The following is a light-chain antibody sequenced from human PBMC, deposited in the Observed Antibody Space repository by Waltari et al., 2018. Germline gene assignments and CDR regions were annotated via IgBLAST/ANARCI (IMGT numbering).Light chain of an antibody. J-gene: IGKJ4*01. CDR2: DAS. CDR1: QSVSSY. V-gene: IGKV3-11*01. Sequence: EIVLTQSPATLSLSPGERATLSCRASQSVSSYLAWYQQKTGQAPRLLIYDASNRATGIPARFSGSGSGTDFTLTISSLQAEDVAVYYCQQYHTTPLTFGGGTKVEIK. CDR3: QQYHTTPLT.